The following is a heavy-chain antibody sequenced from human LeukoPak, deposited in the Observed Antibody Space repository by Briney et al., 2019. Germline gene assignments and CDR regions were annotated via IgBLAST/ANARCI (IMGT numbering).Heavy chain of an antibody. V-gene: IGHV3-21*01. CDR1: GFTFSSYS. Sequence: PGGSLRLSCAASGFTFSSYSMNWVRQAPGKGLEWVSSISSSSSYIYYADSVKGRYTISRDNAKNSLYLQMNSLRAEDTAVYYCARSVDRAFDIWGQGTMVTVSS. D-gene: IGHD4-23*01. CDR2: ISSSSSYI. J-gene: IGHJ3*02. CDR3: ARSVDRAFDI.